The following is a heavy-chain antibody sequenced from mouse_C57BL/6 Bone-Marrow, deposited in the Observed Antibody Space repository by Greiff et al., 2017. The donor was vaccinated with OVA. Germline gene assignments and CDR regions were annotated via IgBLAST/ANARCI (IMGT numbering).Heavy chain of an antibody. J-gene: IGHJ3*01. D-gene: IGHD2-3*01. CDR2: IYPRSGNT. Sequence: QVQLQQSGAELARPGASVKLSCKASGYTFTSYGISWVKQRTGQGLEWIGEIYPRSGNTYYNEKFKGKATLTADKSSSTAYMELRSLTSEVSAVYFCARDDGYPSWFAYWGQGTLVTVSA. CDR1: GYTFTSYG. V-gene: IGHV1-81*01. CDR3: ARDDGYPSWFAY.